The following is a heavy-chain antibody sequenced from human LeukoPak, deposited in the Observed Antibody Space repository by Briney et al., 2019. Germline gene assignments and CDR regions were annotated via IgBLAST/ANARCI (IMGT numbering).Heavy chain of an antibody. Sequence: GGSLRLSCEASGFTISSNYMSWVRQAPGTGLEWVSVIYGGGSTYYADSVKGRFTISRDNSRNTLYLQMNSLRTEDTAVYYCARRIQYYYHSSGSGAFDIWGQGTMVTVSS. CDR3: ARRIQYYYHSSGSGAFDI. V-gene: IGHV3-66*02. D-gene: IGHD3-22*01. CDR1: GFTISSNY. J-gene: IGHJ3*02. CDR2: IYGGGST.